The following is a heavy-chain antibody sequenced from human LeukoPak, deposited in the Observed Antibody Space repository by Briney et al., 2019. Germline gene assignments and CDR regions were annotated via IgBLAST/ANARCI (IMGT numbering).Heavy chain of an antibody. Sequence: GASQKISCKGSGYSFTSYWISWVRQMPGKGLEWMGRIDPSDSYTNYSPSFQGHVTISADKSISTAYLQWSSLKASDTAMYYCARHSDGSGSYYNANGMDVWGKGTTVTVSS. CDR3: ARHSDGSGSYYNANGMDV. CDR2: IDPSDSYT. V-gene: IGHV5-10-1*01. J-gene: IGHJ6*04. D-gene: IGHD3-10*01. CDR1: GYSFTSYW.